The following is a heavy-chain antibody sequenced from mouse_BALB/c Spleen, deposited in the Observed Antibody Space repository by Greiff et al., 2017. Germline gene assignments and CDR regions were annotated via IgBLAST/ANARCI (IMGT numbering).Heavy chain of an antibody. J-gene: IGHJ4*01. CDR1: GFTFSSYA. V-gene: IGHV5-9-3*01. Sequence: EVQGVESGGGLVKPGGSLKLSCAASGFTFSSYAMSWVRQTPEKRLEWVATISSGGSYTYYPDSVKGRFTISRDNAKNTLYLQMSSLRSEDTAMYYCARHIYYDYEEYYAMDYWGQGTSVTVSS. CDR3: ARHIYYDYEEYYAMDY. D-gene: IGHD2-4*01. CDR2: ISSGGSYT.